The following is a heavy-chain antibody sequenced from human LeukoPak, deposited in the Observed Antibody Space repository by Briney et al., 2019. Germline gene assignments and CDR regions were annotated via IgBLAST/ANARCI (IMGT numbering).Heavy chain of an antibody. V-gene: IGHV4-34*01. CDR1: GGSVSGSGYY. CDR2: INHSGST. J-gene: IGHJ4*02. CDR3: VRGYGTSDY. D-gene: IGHD4-17*01. Sequence: SETLSLTCTVSGGSVSGSGYYWSWIRQPPGKGLEWIGEINHSGSTNYNPSLKSRVTISVDTSKNQFSLKLSSVTAADTAVYYCVRGYGTSDYWGQGTLVTVSS.